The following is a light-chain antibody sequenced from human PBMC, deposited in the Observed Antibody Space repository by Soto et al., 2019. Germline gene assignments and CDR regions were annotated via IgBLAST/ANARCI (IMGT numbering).Light chain of an antibody. V-gene: IGKV3-15*01. CDR2: GAS. CDR1: QSVSNN. J-gene: IGKJ1*01. CDR3: QQYNKWPWT. Sequence: EIVMTQSPATLSVSPGERGTLSCRASQSVSNNFAWYQQKPGQAPRLLIYGASTRATGIPARFSGSGSGTDFTLTISSLQAEDVAVYYCQQYNKWPWTFGQGTKVEIK.